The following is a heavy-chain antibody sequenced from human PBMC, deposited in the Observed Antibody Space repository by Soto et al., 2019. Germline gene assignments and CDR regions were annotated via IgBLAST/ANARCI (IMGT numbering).Heavy chain of an antibody. CDR3: ATGNHISGIDY. Sequence: EVQLVESGGGLVQPGGSLRLSCAVSGFDVNSNYMSWARQAPGKGLEWVSVIYAGGGTYYADSVKVRFTISRDNPTNTLYLQMNSLRAEETAVYYCATGNHISGIDYWGQGTLVTVSS. V-gene: IGHV3-66*01. D-gene: IGHD1-1*01. J-gene: IGHJ4*02. CDR1: GFDVNSNY. CDR2: IYAGGGT.